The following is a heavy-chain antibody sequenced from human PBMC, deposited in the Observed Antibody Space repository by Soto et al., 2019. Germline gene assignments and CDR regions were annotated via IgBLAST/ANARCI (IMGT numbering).Heavy chain of an antibody. Sequence: SETLSLTCAVSGGSISSGGYSWSWIRQPPGKGLEWIGYIYHSGSTYYNPSLKSRVTIPVDTSKNQFSLKLSSVTAADTAVYYCARGGSIVVVTTDAFDIWGQGTMVTVSS. D-gene: IGHD2-21*02. V-gene: IGHV4-30-2*01. J-gene: IGHJ3*02. CDR3: ARGGSIVVVTTDAFDI. CDR1: GGSISSGGYS. CDR2: IYHSGST.